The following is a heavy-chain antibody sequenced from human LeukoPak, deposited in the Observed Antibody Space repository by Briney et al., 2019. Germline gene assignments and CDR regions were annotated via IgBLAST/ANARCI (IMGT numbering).Heavy chain of an antibody. V-gene: IGHV3-30*02. J-gene: IGHJ4*02. CDR3: AKDSDWDRGYHFDY. D-gene: IGHD3-22*01. Sequence: GGSLRLSCAASGFTLSSDAMHWVRQAPGKGLEWVAFIRYDGINKQYADSVKGRFTISRDTSKNALYLQMNSLGAEDTAVYYCAKDSDWDRGYHFDYWGQGTLVTVSS. CDR1: GFTLSSDA. CDR2: IRYDGINK.